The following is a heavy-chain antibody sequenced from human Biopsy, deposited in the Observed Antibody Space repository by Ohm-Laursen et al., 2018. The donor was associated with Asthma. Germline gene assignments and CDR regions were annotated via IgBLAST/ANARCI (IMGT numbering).Heavy chain of an antibody. V-gene: IGHV3-23*01. CDR2: ISGSGGST. D-gene: IGHD3-3*02. Sequence: SLRLSCAASGFTFSSYAMSWVRQAPGKGLEWVSAISGSGGSTYYADSVKGRFTISRDNAKNSLYLQMNSLRAEDTAVYYCARTFHFWSPYHAEHCQLWGQGTLVTVSS. J-gene: IGHJ1*01. CDR3: ARTFHFWSPYHAEHCQL. CDR1: GFTFSSYA.